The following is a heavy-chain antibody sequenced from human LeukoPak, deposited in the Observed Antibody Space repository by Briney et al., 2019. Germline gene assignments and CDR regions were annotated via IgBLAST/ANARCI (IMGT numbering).Heavy chain of an antibody. D-gene: IGHD3-10*01. CDR3: ARVVAGTGGYFSYYYLDV. CDR1: GFTFSSSE. Sequence: PGGSLRLSCATSGFTFSSSEMNWVRQAPGKGLEWVSSISSSGSSINYAESVKGRFTISRDNAKNSLYLQMSSLRAEDTAIYYCARVVAGTGGYFSYYYLDVWAKGPRSPSP. J-gene: IGHJ6*03. V-gene: IGHV3-48*03. CDR2: ISSSGSSI.